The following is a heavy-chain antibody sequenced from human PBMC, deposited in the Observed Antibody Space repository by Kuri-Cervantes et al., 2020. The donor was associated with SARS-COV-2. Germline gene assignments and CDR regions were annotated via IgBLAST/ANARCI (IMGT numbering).Heavy chain of an antibody. V-gene: IGHV4-4*07. CDR2: VHTSGST. Sequence: SETLSLSCTDSCGSISGYYWNWIRQPAGKGLEWIGRVHTSGSTNYNPSLKSRVTVSVDTSKDQFSLKLSSVTAADTAVYYCARGGFLEWLFPDNWFDPWGQGTLVTVSS. D-gene: IGHD3-3*01. CDR3: ARGGFLEWLFPDNWFDP. CDR1: CGSISGYY. J-gene: IGHJ5*02.